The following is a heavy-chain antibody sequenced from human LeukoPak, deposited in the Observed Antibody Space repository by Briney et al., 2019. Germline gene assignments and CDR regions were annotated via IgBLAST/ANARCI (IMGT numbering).Heavy chain of an antibody. CDR3: ARSTPYFDY. CDR1: GGSFSGYY. V-gene: IGHV4-34*01. J-gene: IGHJ4*02. CDR2: INHSGST. Sequence: ASETLSLTCAVYGGSFSGYYWSWIRQPPGKGLEWIGEINHSGSTNYNPSLKSRVTISVDTSKNQFSLKLSSVTAADTAVYYCARSTPYFDYWGQGTLVTVSS.